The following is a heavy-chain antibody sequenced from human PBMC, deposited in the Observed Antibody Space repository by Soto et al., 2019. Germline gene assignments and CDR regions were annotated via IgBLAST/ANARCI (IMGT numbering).Heavy chain of an antibody. CDR1: GGTFSSYA. CDR2: IIPIFGTA. CDR3: ARDANDYVWGSYRYLYFDY. D-gene: IGHD3-16*02. V-gene: IGHV1-69*01. Sequence: QVQLVQSGAEVKKPGSSVKVSCKASGGTFSSYAISWVRQAPGQGLEWMGGIIPIFGTANYAQKFQGRVTITADESTSTAYMELSSLRSEDTAVYYCARDANDYVWGSYRYLYFDYWGQGTLVTVSS. J-gene: IGHJ4*02.